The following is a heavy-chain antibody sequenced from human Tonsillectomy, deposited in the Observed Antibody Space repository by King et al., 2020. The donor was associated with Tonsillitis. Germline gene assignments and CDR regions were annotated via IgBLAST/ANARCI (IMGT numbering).Heavy chain of an antibody. D-gene: IGHD1/OR15-1a*01. CDR2: IKSDGSST. V-gene: IGHV3-74*01. CDR3: TRVRTVGFDAFDI. J-gene: IGHJ3*02. Sequence: VQLVESGGGLVQPGWSLRLSCAASGFTFSSYWMHWVRQAPGKGLVLVFRIKSDGSSTCDADSGKGRFTISRDNAKNTLYLQMNSMRAEDTAVYFCTRVRTVGFDAFDIWGQGTMVTVSS. CDR1: GFTFSSYW.